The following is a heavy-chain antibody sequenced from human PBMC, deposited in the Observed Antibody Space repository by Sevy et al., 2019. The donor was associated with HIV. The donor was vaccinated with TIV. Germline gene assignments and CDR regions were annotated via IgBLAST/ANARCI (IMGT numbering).Heavy chain of an antibody. CDR1: GGSISSYY. J-gene: IGHJ4*02. CDR2: IFYTGTT. V-gene: IGHV4-59*01. D-gene: IGHD6-19*01. Sequence: ETLSLTCTVSGGSISSYYWSWIRQPPGRRLEWIGSIFYTGTTNYNPSLKSRVTISVDTSKSQVSLKVTSVTAADTAVYFCARDGSGLIFDYWGQGTLVTVSS. CDR3: ARDGSGLIFDY.